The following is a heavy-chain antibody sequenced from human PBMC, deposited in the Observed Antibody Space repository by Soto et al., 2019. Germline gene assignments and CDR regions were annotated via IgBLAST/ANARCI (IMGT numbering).Heavy chain of an antibody. D-gene: IGHD5-18*01. Sequence: SETLSLTCTVFGGPISGYYWTWIRQPPGKGLEWIGYIHYSGTTNYNPSLKSRVTISVDTSKNQFALDLTSVTAADTAVYYCARLQPHGYSDYWGQGTLVTGSS. J-gene: IGHJ4*02. V-gene: IGHV4-59*01. CDR2: IHYSGTT. CDR1: GGPISGYY. CDR3: ARLQPHGYSDY.